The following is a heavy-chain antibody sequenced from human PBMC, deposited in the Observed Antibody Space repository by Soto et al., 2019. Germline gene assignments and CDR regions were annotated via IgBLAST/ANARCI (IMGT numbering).Heavy chain of an antibody. D-gene: IGHD3-22*01. Sequence: PGGSLRLSCAASGFTFNSYGIHWVRQAPGKGLEWVAVISHDGSKTNYADSVKGRVTISRDNSKDTVYLQMNSLRAEDTAVYYCARHYYYDSSYYYPTNTQLPLDYWGQGTLVTVSS. V-gene: IGHV3-30*03. J-gene: IGHJ4*02. CDR1: GFTFNSYG. CDR3: ARHYYYDSSYYYPTNTQLPLDY. CDR2: ISHDGSKT.